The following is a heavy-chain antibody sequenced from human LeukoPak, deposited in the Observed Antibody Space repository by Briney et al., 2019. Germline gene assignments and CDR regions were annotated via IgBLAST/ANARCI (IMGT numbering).Heavy chain of an antibody. V-gene: IGHV3-23*01. D-gene: IGHD3-9*01. Sequence: GASLRLSCAASGFTFSNYAMSWVRQAPGKGLEWVSAILGSGGSTYYADSVKGRFTVSRDNSKSTLYLQMNSLRAEDTALYYCAKWGDYDVLTGYYVPDYWAQETLVTVSS. CDR2: ILGSGGST. J-gene: IGHJ4*02. CDR1: GFTFSNYA. CDR3: AKWGDYDVLTGYYVPDY.